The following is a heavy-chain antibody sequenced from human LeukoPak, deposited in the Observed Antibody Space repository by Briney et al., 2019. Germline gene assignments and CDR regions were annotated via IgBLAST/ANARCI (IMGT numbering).Heavy chain of an antibody. CDR2: IFPSGGEI. V-gene: IGHV3-21*01. Sequence: PGGSLRLSCAASGFTFSTFAMIWVRQPPGRGLEWVSSIFPSGGEIHYADSVRGRFTISRDNAKNSLYLQMNSLRAEDTAVYYCARVKSGSYEGFDYWGQGTLVTVSS. J-gene: IGHJ4*02. CDR3: ARVKSGSYEGFDY. CDR1: GFTFSTFA. D-gene: IGHD1-26*01.